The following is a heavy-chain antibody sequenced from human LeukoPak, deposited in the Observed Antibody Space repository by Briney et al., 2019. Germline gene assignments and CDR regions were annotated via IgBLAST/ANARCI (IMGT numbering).Heavy chain of an antibody. CDR1: GFTFSSYG. D-gene: IGHD3-10*01. V-gene: IGHV3-33*06. CDR3: AKDAVREDYYYYRDV. J-gene: IGHJ6*03. Sequence: GGCLRLSCAASGFTFSSYGMHWVRQAPGKGLEWVAVIWYDGSNKYYADSVKGRFTISRDNSKNTLYVQMNSLRAEDTAVYYCAKDAVREDYYYYRDVWVKGNTVTVSS. CDR2: IWYDGSNK.